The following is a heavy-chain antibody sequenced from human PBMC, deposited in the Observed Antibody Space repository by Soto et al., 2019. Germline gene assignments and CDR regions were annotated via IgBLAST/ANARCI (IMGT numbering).Heavy chain of an antibody. CDR2: IKRRADGGTT. V-gene: IGHV3-15*01. D-gene: IGHD2-15*01. CDR3: TAGYCSVGSCYSVVY. CDR1: GFTFSNVW. Sequence: EVQLVESGGGLVKPGGSLSLSCAASGFTFSNVWMSWVRQAPGQGLEWVGRIKRRADGGTTDYATPVRGRFTVSRDDSKNTPYPKMNSLKTEDTAVYYCTAGYCSVGSCYSVVYGGEGTQVTVPS. J-gene: IGHJ4*02.